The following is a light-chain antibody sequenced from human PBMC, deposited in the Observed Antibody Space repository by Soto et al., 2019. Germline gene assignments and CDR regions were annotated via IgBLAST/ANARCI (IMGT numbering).Light chain of an antibody. CDR1: SSDVGGYNY. V-gene: IGLV2-14*01. CDR3: ISYTGSSTLV. Sequence: QSVLTQPASVSGSPGQSITISCTGTSSDVGGYNYVSWYQQYPGKAPKLMIYEVSNRPSGVSNRFSGSKSGNTASLTISGLQAEDEADYYCISYTGSSTLVFGTGTKVTVL. J-gene: IGLJ1*01. CDR2: EVS.